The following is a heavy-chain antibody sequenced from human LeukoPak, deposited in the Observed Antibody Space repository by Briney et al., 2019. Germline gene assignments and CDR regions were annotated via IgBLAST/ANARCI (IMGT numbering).Heavy chain of an antibody. D-gene: IGHD3-22*01. CDR1: GFTFSNFW. J-gene: IGHJ4*02. CDR3: ARVYETNDYLY. V-gene: IGHV3-74*01. Sequence: GGSLRLSCAASGFTFSNFWMHWVRQAPGKGLVWVALIYGDGSFTRYADSVKGRFTISRDNAKNTVYLQMNSLRVEDTAVYYCARVYETNDYLYWGQGSLVTVSS. CDR2: IYGDGSFT.